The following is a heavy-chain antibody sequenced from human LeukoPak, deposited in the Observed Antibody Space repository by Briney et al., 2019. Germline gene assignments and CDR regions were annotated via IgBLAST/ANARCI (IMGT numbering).Heavy chain of an antibody. CDR3: ARVGSWRYNYGYSLVY. J-gene: IGHJ4*02. Sequence: SETLSLTCAVSSASISGRNWWTWVRQPPGQGLEWIGEVSHSGSTNYNPSLKSRVTISVDKSKNQFSLPLSSVTAADTAVYYCARVGSWRYNYGYSLVYWGQGTLVTVAS. CDR2: VSHSGST. D-gene: IGHD5-18*01. CDR1: SASISGRNW. V-gene: IGHV4-4*02.